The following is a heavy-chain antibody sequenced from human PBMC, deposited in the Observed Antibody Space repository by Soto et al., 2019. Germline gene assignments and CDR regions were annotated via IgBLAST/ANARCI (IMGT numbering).Heavy chain of an antibody. J-gene: IGHJ4*02. CDR3: ARDLGVALATLTLDY. D-gene: IGHD2-15*01. CDR1: GFTFSTYS. Sequence: GGSLRLSCAASGFTFSTYSMNWVRQAPGKGLEWVTDITTSSSFRFYADSVKGRFTISRDDAKNSLYLQMNSLRAEDTGVYYCARDLGVALATLTLDYWGQGALVTVSS. CDR2: ITTSSSFR. V-gene: IGHV3-21*01.